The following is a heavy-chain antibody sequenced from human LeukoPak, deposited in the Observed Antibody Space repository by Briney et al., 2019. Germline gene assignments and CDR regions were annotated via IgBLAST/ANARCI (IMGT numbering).Heavy chain of an antibody. V-gene: IGHV4-59*08. J-gene: IGHJ4*02. CDR3: ARTWAAKWELPGQFDS. CDR2: VFSRGTT. CDR1: GGPINNYY. D-gene: IGHD1-26*01. Sequence: SGTLSLTCSVSGGPINNYYWSWIRQSPGKGLEWIRFVFSRGTTNYNPSFKSQVTMSVDTSKNQFSLRLSSVTAADTAVYSCARTWAAKWELPGQFDSWGQGRPVSVSS.